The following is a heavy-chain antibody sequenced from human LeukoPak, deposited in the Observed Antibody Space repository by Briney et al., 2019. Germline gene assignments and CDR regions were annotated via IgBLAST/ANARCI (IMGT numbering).Heavy chain of an antibody. CDR2: IYPGDSDT. Sequence: GESLKISCKGSGYSFTSYWIGWVRQMPGEGLEWMRIIYPGDSDTRYSPSFQGQVTISADKSISTAYLQWSSLKASDTAMYYCARALSNDAFDIWGQGTMVTVSS. CDR1: GYSFTSYW. CDR3: ARALSNDAFDI. J-gene: IGHJ3*02. V-gene: IGHV5-51*01.